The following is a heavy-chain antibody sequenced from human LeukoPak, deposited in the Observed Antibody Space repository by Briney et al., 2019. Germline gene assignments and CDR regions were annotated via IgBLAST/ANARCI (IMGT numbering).Heavy chain of an antibody. J-gene: IGHJ3*02. CDR1: GGTFSSYA. Sequence: SVKVSCKASGGTFSSYAISWVRQAPGQGLEWMGRIIPILGIANYAQKFQGRVTITADKSTSTAYMELSSLRSEDTAVYYCARPRLGGSYYRDAFDIWGQGTMVIVSS. V-gene: IGHV1-69*04. CDR3: ARPRLGGSYYRDAFDI. D-gene: IGHD1-26*01. CDR2: IIPILGIA.